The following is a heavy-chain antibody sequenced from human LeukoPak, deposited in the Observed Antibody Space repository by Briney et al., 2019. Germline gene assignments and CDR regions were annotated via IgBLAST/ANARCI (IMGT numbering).Heavy chain of an antibody. Sequence: GGSLRLSCAASGFTFSSYAMSWVRQAPGKGLEWVSAISGSGGSTYYADSVKGRFTISRDNSKNTLYLQMNSLRAEDTAVYYCAKDRRLGIVVVVATFGMDAWGQGTTVTVSS. D-gene: IGHD2-15*01. CDR3: AKDRRLGIVVVVATFGMDA. J-gene: IGHJ6*02. V-gene: IGHV3-23*01. CDR2: ISGSGGST. CDR1: GFTFSSYA.